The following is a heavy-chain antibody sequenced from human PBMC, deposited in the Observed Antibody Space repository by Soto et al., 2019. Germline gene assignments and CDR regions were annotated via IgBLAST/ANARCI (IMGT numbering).Heavy chain of an antibody. D-gene: IGHD3-22*01. CDR2: FDPEDGET. J-gene: IGHJ3*02. Sequence: ASVKVSCKVSGYTLTELSMHWVRQAPGKGLEWMGGFDPEDGETIHAQKFQGRVTMTEDTSTDTAYMELSSLRSEDTAVYYCATPGRVYYDSSGYIPAAFNIWGQGTMVTVSS. CDR3: ATPGRVYYDSSGYIPAAFNI. CDR1: GYTLTELS. V-gene: IGHV1-24*01.